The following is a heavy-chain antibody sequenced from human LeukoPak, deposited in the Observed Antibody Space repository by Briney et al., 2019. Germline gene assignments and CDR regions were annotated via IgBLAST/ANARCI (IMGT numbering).Heavy chain of an antibody. V-gene: IGHV4-39*01. CDR2: IYYSGNS. Sequence: KPSGNLSLTCTVSGGSISSGSHYLGWVRPPPRKELEGIGNIYYSGNSYYNPSLKSRVTISVDASKNQFSLNLSSVTAADTAVYYCARLSYGSGSHYNFYFDFWGQGTLVTVSA. CDR1: GGSISSGSHY. J-gene: IGHJ4*02. CDR3: ARLSYGSGSHYNFYFDF. D-gene: IGHD3-10*01.